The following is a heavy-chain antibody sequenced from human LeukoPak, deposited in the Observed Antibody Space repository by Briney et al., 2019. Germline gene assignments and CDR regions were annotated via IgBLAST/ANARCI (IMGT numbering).Heavy chain of an antibody. V-gene: IGHV1-2*02. CDR1: GFTSTDHY. J-gene: IGHJ4*02. D-gene: IGHD2/OR15-2a*01. CDR3: VREGEGPLSKDFDY. Sequence: APVKVSCKSSGFTSTDHYIHWVRQGPGQGLEWMGYIGPHSTFTSSPQEFQGRVTMTRDASMSTAYMELTRLTSDDTAVYYCVREGEGPLSKDFDYWGQGTLVTVSS. CDR2: IGPHSTFT.